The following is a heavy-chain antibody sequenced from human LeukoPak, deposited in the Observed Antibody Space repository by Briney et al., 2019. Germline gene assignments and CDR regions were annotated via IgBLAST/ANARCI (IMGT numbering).Heavy chain of an antibody. Sequence: GGSLRLSCAASGFTFSSYAMTWVRQAPGKGLEWVSLLGGGGDNTYYADSVKGRFTISRDNSKNTLCLQMNSLRAEDTAVYYCARGPSGYHNTGGQGTLVTVSS. CDR2: LGGGGDNT. CDR1: GFTFSSYA. CDR3: ARGPSGYHNT. D-gene: IGHD5-12*01. J-gene: IGHJ4*02. V-gene: IGHV3-23*01.